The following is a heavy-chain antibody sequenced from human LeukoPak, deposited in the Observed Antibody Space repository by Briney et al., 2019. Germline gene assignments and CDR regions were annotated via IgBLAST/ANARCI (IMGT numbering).Heavy chain of an antibody. CDR2: IYHSGST. Sequence: SETLSLTCAVSGGSISSSNWWSWVRQPPGKGLEWIGEIYHSGSTNYNPSLKSRVTISVDKSKNQFSLELSSVTAADTAVYYCARAKNYYGSGSYRNWFDPWGQGTLVTVSS. V-gene: IGHV4-4*02. CDR3: ARAKNYYGSGSYRNWFDP. CDR1: GGSISSSNW. J-gene: IGHJ5*02. D-gene: IGHD3-10*01.